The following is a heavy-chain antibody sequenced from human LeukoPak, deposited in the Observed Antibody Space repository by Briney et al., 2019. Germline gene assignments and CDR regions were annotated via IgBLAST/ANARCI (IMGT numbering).Heavy chain of an antibody. Sequence: SETLSLTCTVSGSSISTGYYWGWIRQPPGKGLEWIGSIYHSGSTYYNPSLKSRVTISVDTSKNQFSLKLSSVTAADTAVYYCARAVGDWSNWFDPWGQGTLVTVSS. J-gene: IGHJ5*02. D-gene: IGHD2-21*02. V-gene: IGHV4-38-2*02. CDR1: GSSISTGYY. CDR3: ARAVGDWSNWFDP. CDR2: IYHSGST.